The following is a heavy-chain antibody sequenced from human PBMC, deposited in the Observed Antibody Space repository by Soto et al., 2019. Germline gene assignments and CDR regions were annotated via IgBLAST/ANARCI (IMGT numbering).Heavy chain of an antibody. CDR3: VKDPPLNGGNSNPKYFDY. D-gene: IGHD2-21*02. CDR1: AYTFTNYG. J-gene: IGHJ4*02. CDR2: ISAYNGNI. Sequence: GASVKVSCKASAYTFTNYGISWVRQAPGQGLEWMGWISAYNGNINYAQKFRGRVTMTTDTSTSSAYLEVRSLRSDDTAVYYCVKDPPLNGGNSNPKYFDYWGQGTLVTVSS. V-gene: IGHV1-18*01.